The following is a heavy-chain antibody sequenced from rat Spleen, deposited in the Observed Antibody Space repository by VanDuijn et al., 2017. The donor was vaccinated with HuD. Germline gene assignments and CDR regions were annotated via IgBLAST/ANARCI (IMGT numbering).Heavy chain of an antibody. CDR1: GFSLSNYG. Sequence: QVQLKESGPGLVQPSQTLSLTCTVSGFSLSNYGVIWVRQPSEKGPEWMGRMWYDGDTAYNSALKSRLSISRDTSKNQVFLKMDSLQTDDTGTYYCAKETMGVTPLIDYWGQGVMVTVSS. J-gene: IGHJ2*01. V-gene: IGHV2-34*01. CDR2: MWYDGDT. D-gene: IGHD1-9*01. CDR3: AKETMGVTPLIDY.